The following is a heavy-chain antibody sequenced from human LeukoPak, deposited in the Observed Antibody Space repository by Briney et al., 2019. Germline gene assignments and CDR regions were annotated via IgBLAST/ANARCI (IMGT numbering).Heavy chain of an antibody. J-gene: IGHJ4*02. CDR1: GFTFSSYG. V-gene: IGHV3-30*18. CDR2: ISYDGSNK. Sequence: GRSLRLSCAASGFTFSSYGMHWLRQAPGKGREWGAVISYDGSNKYYADSVKGRFTISRDNSKNTVYLQMNSMTAEGTAEYFCAKPPPFDHWGQGTLVTVSS. CDR3: AKPPPFDH.